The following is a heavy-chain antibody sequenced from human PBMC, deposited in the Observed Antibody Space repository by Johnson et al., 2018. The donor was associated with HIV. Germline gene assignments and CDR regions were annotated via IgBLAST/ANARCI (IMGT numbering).Heavy chain of an antibody. D-gene: IGHD7-27*01. Sequence: VQLVESGGGLVEPGGSLRLSCVVSAFTFGNVWMNWVRQAPGKGLEWVGRIKSKIDGGTTDYAAPVKGRFTISRDDSKNTLYLQMNSLKTEDTAVYYCSTPRPNWGWNAFHIWGQGTMVTVSS. CDR3: STPRPNWGWNAFHI. V-gene: IGHV3-15*01. J-gene: IGHJ3*02. CDR2: IKSKIDGGTT. CDR1: AFTFGNVW.